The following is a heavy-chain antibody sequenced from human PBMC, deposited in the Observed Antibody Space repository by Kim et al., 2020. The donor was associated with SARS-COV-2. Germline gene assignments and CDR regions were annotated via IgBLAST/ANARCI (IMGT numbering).Heavy chain of an antibody. V-gene: IGHV5-51*01. J-gene: IGHJ5*02. Sequence: PSFQGQVTISADKSISTAYLQWSSLKASDTAMYYCARREAVAGSINWFDPWGQGTLVTVSS. CDR3: ARREAVAGSINWFDP. D-gene: IGHD6-19*01.